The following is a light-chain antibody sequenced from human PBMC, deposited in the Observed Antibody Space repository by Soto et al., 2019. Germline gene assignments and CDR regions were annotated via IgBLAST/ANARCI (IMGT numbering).Light chain of an antibody. CDR3: QQYNRYPLT. CDR1: QSINTW. Sequence: LSASVGDRVIITCRASQSINTWLAWFQQKPGKAPKVLIYKASTLESGVPSRFSGSGSGTEFTLTISSLQPDDFATYYCQQYNRYPLTFGGGTKVEIK. V-gene: IGKV1-5*03. CDR2: KAS. J-gene: IGKJ4*01.